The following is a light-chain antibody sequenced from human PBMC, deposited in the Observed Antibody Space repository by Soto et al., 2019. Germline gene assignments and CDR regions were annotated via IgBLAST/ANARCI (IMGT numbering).Light chain of an antibody. CDR3: QQYNNYWT. Sequence: DIQMTQSPSSLSASVGDSVTITCRASQSISSYLNWYQQKPGKSPKLLIYAASSLQSGVPSRFSGSGSGADFTLTISSLQPEDVATYYCQQYNNYWTVGQGTKVDIK. J-gene: IGKJ1*01. CDR1: QSISSY. V-gene: IGKV1-39*01. CDR2: AAS.